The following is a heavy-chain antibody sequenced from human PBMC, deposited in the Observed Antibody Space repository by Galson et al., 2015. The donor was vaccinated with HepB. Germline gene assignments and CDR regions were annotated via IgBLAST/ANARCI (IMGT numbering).Heavy chain of an antibody. J-gene: IGHJ5*02. Sequence: SLRLSCAASGFTFSSYAMHWVRQAPGKGLEWVAVISYDGSNKYYADSVKGRFTISRDNSKNTLYLQMNSLRAEDTAVYYCARDSNDFWSGYYRSNWFDPWGQGTLVTVSS. CDR1: GFTFSSYA. CDR2: ISYDGSNK. CDR3: ARDSNDFWSGYYRSNWFDP. D-gene: IGHD3-3*01. V-gene: IGHV3-30-3*01.